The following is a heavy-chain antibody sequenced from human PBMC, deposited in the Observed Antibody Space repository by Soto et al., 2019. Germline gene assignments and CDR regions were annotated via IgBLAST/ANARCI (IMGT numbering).Heavy chain of an antibody. Sequence: QVQLVQSGAEVKKPGSSVKVSCKASGGTFSSYAISWVRQAPGQGLEWMGGIIPIFGTANYAQKFQGRVTITADKSTSTAYMELSSLRSEDTAVYYCARDLSRRYCTNGVCYTRGFDYWGQGTLVTVSS. CDR3: ARDLSRRYCTNGVCYTRGFDY. D-gene: IGHD2-8*01. CDR2: IIPIFGTA. V-gene: IGHV1-69*06. J-gene: IGHJ4*02. CDR1: GGTFSSYA.